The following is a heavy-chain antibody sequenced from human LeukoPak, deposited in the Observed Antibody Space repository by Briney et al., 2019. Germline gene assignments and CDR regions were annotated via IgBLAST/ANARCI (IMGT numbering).Heavy chain of an antibody. D-gene: IGHD4-11*01. CDR3: ARGHSNYGDYFDY. CDR1: GFTFSSYG. Sequence: GGSLRLSCAASGFTFSSYGMHWVRQAPGKGLEWVAIISYDGSNEYYADSVKGRFTISRDNAKSSLSLQMNSLRAEDTAVYYCARGHSNYGDYFDYWGQGTLVTVSS. CDR2: ISYDGSNE. J-gene: IGHJ4*02. V-gene: IGHV3-30*12.